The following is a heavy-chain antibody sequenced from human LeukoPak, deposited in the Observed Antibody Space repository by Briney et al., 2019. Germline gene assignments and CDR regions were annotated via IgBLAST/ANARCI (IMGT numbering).Heavy chain of an antibody. D-gene: IGHD1-26*01. CDR1: GFTFSSYS. V-gene: IGHV3-48*04. CDR3: ARDSGGLWELVPLTPFDY. J-gene: IGHJ4*02. CDR2: ISSSSSTI. Sequence: PGGSLRLSCAASGFTFSSYSMNWVRQAPGKGLEWVSYISSSSSTIYYADSVKGRFTISRDNAKNSLYLQMNSLRAEDTAVYYCARDSGGLWELVPLTPFDYWGQGTLVTVSS.